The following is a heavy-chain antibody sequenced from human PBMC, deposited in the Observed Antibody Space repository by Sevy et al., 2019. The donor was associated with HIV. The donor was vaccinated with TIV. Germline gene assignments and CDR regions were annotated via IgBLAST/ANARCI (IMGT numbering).Heavy chain of an antibody. Sequence: GGFLRLSCATSGFTFYNYAMSWFRQAPGKGLEWIGFIRTTVNGGTAEYAASVEGRFTISRYDSRSIAYLQMNNLKTDDTAVYYCTRDERDLDAFDIWGQGTMVTVSS. CDR1: GFTFYNYA. J-gene: IGHJ3*02. V-gene: IGHV3-49*03. CDR3: TRDERDLDAFDI. CDR2: IRTTVNGGTA.